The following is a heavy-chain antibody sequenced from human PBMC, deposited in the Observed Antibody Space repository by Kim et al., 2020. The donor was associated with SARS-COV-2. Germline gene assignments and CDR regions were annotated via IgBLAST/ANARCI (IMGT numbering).Heavy chain of an antibody. D-gene: IGHD3-22*01. CDR1: GFTFSSYG. V-gene: IGHV3-33*01. J-gene: IGHJ4*02. CDR2: IWYDGSNK. Sequence: GGSLRLSCAASGFTFSSYGMHWVRQAPGKGLEWVAVIWYDGSNKYYADSVKGRFTISRDNSKNTLYLQMNSLRAEDTAVYYCARGPPGSGYYGAFDYWGQGTLVTVSS. CDR3: ARGPPGSGYYGAFDY.